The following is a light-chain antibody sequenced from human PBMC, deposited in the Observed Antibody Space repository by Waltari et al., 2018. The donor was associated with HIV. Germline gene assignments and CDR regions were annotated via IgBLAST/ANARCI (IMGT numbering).Light chain of an antibody. V-gene: IGLV2-14*01. CDR3: SSYTSSSTLGV. CDR1: SSDVGGYNY. CDR2: EVS. J-gene: IGLJ2*01. Sequence: QSALTQPASVSGSPGQSITISCTGTSSDVGGYNYVSWYQQHPGKAPKLMIYEVSNRPSGVSTRFSGSKSCNTASLTISGLQAEDEADYYCSSYTSSSTLGVFGGGTKLTVL.